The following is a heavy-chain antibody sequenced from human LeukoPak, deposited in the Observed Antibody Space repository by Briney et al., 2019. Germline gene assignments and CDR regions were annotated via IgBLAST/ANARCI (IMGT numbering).Heavy chain of an antibody. CDR1: GYTLTGYY. V-gene: IGHV1-2*02. D-gene: IGHD6-19*01. CDR3: ARRGIPVAGTAYFDL. J-gene: IGHJ2*01. CDR2: IYPKSGAT. Sequence: GASVKVSCKASGYTLTGYYIHWVRQAPGQGLEWMGWIYPKSGATNYAQKFRGRVTMTRDTSINTVYMEVTRLRSDDTAVYYCARRGIPVAGTAYFDLWGRGTLVTVSS.